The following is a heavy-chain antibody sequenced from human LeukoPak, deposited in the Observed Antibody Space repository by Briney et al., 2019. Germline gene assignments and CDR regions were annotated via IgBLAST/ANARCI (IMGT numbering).Heavy chain of an antibody. D-gene: IGHD3-3*01. CDR2: IYSSGST. CDR3: ARDEPSTYYDFWSGYLGL. J-gene: IGHJ4*02. CDR1: GGSISSYY. V-gene: IGHV4-4*07. Sequence: SETLSLTCTVSGGSISSYYWSWVRQPAGKGLEWIGRIYSSGSTNYNPSLKSRVTISVDTSKNQFSLKLSSVTAADTAVYYCARDEPSTYYDFWSGYLGLWGQGTLVTVSS.